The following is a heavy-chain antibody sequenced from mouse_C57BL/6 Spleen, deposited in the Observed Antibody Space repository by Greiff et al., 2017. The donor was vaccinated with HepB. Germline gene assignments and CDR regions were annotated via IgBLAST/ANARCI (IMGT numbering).Heavy chain of an antibody. V-gene: IGHV5-12*01. Sequence: EVKLMESGGGLVQPGGSLKLSCAASGFTFSDYYMYWVRQTPEKRLEWVAYISNGGGSTYYPDTVKGRFTISRDNAKNTLYLQMSRLKSEDTAMYYCARRGNGSSFDYWGQGTTLTVSS. D-gene: IGHD1-1*01. J-gene: IGHJ2*01. CDR3: ARRGNGSSFDY. CDR2: ISNGGGST. CDR1: GFTFSDYY.